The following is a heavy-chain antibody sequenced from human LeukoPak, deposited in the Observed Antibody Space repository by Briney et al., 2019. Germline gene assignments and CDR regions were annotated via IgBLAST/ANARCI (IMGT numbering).Heavy chain of an antibody. CDR2: IYYSGST. CDR1: GGSISSGGYY. J-gene: IGHJ5*02. CDR3: ARDRRPAVAGIEMGFDP. V-gene: IGHV4-31*03. Sequence: SQTLSLTCTVSGGSISSGGYYWSWIRQHPGKGQEWIGYIYYSGSTYYNPSLKSRVTISVDTSKNQFSLKLSSVTAADTAVYYCARDRRPAVAGIEMGFDPWGQGTLVTVSS. D-gene: IGHD6-19*01.